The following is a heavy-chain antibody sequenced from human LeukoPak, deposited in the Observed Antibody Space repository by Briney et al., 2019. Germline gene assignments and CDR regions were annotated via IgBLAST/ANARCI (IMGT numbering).Heavy chain of an antibody. Sequence: PGGSLRLSCAASGFTFSSYSMNWVRQAPGKGLEWVSSISSSSSYIYYADSVKGRFTISRDNAKNSLYLQMNSLRAEDMAVYYCARDSSTSFLYWFDPWGQGTLVTVSS. V-gene: IGHV3-21*01. J-gene: IGHJ5*02. CDR2: ISSSSSYI. CDR3: ARDSSTSFLYWFDP. D-gene: IGHD2-2*01. CDR1: GFTFSSYS.